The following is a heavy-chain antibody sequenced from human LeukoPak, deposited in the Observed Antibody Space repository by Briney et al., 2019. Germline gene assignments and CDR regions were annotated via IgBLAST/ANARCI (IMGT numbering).Heavy chain of an antibody. CDR2: IWYDGSNK. CDR1: GFTFSSYG. J-gene: IGHJ4*02. CDR3: ARDSTRPDFCSGYYTGGPDY. Sequence: PGGSLRLSCAASGFTFSSYGMHWVRQAPGKGLEWVAVIWYDGSNKYYADSVKGRFTISRDKSKNTLYLQMNSLRAEDTAVYYCARDSTRPDFCSGYYTGGPDYWGQGTLVTVSS. V-gene: IGHV3-33*01. D-gene: IGHD3-3*01.